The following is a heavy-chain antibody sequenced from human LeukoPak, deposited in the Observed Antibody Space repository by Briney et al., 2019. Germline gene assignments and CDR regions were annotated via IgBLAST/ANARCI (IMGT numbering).Heavy chain of an antibody. Sequence: GGSLRLSCAASGFTFSSYGMHWVRQAPGKGLEWVAVISYGGSNKYYADSVKGRFTISRDNSKNTLYLQMNSLRAEDTAVYYCAKELIVPGIDYWGQGTLVTVSS. J-gene: IGHJ4*02. D-gene: IGHD3-22*01. V-gene: IGHV3-30*18. CDR2: ISYGGSNK. CDR1: GFTFSSYG. CDR3: AKELIVPGIDY.